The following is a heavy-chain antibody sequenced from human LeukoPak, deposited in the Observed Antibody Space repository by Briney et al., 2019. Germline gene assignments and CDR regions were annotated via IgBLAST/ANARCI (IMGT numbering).Heavy chain of an antibody. CDR2: IGAGGENT. CDR1: GFTFDNYA. Sequence: GGSLRLSCAASGFTFDNYAMSWVRQAPGKGLEWVSTIGAGGENTYYADSVKGRFTISRDNSKNTVYLQMNSLSAEDTAVYYCAKGATPRLRFFDWFAAPDYWGQGTLVTASS. J-gene: IGHJ4*02. V-gene: IGHV3-23*01. D-gene: IGHD3-9*01. CDR3: AKGATPRLRFFDWFAAPDY.